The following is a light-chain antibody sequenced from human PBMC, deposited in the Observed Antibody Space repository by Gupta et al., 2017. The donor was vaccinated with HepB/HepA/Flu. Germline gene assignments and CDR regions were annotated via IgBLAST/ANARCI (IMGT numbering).Light chain of an antibody. CDR1: SSHVGSYNL. Sequence: QSALTQPASVSGSPGQSSTISCTGTSSHVGSYNLVSWYEQHPGKAPKLMIYEVSKRPSGVSNRFSGSKSGNTASLTISGLQAEDEADYYCCSYAGSSTYVFGTGTKVTVL. V-gene: IGLV2-23*02. CDR2: EVS. J-gene: IGLJ1*01. CDR3: CSYAGSSTYV.